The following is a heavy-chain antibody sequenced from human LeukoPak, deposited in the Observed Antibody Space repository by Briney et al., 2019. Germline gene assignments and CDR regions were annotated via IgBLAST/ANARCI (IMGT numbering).Heavy chain of an antibody. Sequence: ASVKVSCKPCRYTYTQYAMHWVRQAAGQRVEGMGWINAGNGNTKYSQKLQGRVAMTRDTSASTAYMELSRLRSQDTAVYYCARWSSGYCSGGCCFPSEYWGQGTLVTVSS. J-gene: IGHJ4*02. CDR2: INAGNGNT. CDR3: ARWSSGYCSGGCCFPSEY. V-gene: IGHV1-3*01. D-gene: IGHD2-15*01. CDR1: RYTYTQYA.